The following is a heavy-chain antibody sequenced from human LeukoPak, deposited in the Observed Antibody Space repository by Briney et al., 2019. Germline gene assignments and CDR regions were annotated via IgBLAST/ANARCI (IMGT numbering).Heavy chain of an antibody. CDR1: GASISSSSHY. D-gene: IGHD2-21*02. CDR2: VYYRGGT. Sequence: SETLSLTCAASGASISSSSHYWGWIRQPPGKGLEWIGSVYYRGGTYYNPSLKSRVTISVDTSKNHFSLKLSSVTAADTAVYYCAIRLVVTASRKYFQHWGQGTLVTASS. CDR3: AIRLVVTASRKYFQH. J-gene: IGHJ1*01. V-gene: IGHV4-39*02.